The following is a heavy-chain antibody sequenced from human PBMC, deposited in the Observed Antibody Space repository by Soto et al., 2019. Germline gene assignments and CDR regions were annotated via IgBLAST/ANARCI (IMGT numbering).Heavy chain of an antibody. CDR1: GCNFRTFT. Sequence: GWLRRAGSSSGCNFRTFTMHWVRQAPGKGLEWVAGISYDGINAYYADSVKGRFAISRDNSKNTVSLQINSLRPADTAAYYCAKDGVNYASLSPVDYWGQGTLVTVYS. CDR2: ISYDGINA. CDR3: AKDGVNYASLSPVDY. D-gene: IGHD2-2*01. J-gene: IGHJ4*02. V-gene: IGHV3-30*09.